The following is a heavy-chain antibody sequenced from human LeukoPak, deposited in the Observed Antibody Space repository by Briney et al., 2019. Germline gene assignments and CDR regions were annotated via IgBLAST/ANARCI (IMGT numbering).Heavy chain of an antibody. Sequence: GGSLRLSCAASGFTFNNYAMNWVRQAPGGGLEWLSSINDGVGNTFYADSVKGRFTISRDNSKNTLYLQMNSLRAEDTAVYYCAKSRGGYSYGKIDYWGQGTLVTVSS. CDR3: AKSRGGYSYGKIDY. D-gene: IGHD5-18*01. J-gene: IGHJ4*02. CDR2: INDGVGNT. V-gene: IGHV3-23*01. CDR1: GFTFNNYA.